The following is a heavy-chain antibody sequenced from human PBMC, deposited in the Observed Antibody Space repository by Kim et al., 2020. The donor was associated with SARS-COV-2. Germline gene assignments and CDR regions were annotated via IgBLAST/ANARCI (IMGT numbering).Heavy chain of an antibody. Sequence: GGSLRLSCAASGFAFNHYTMNWVRQTPGKGLEWVSLISEDGGFTYYRDSVKGRFTISRDNSENSLYLQMNSLGPEDTDLYYCAKGTRGYNYRGTFDYWGRGTLVSVSS. CDR1: GFAFNHYT. V-gene: IGHV3-43*02. CDR3: AKGTRGYNYRGTFDY. CDR2: ISEDGGFT. J-gene: IGHJ4*02. D-gene: IGHD1-1*01.